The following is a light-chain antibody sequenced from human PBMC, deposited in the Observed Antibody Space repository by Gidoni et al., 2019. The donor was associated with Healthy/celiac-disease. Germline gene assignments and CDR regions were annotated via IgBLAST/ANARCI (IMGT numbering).Light chain of an antibody. CDR3: GADHGSGSNFAYV. CDR2: VGTGGIVG. J-gene: IGLJ1*01. CDR1: SGYSNYK. Sequence: PVLPQRHSASASLGASLTLTCTLSSGYSNYKVDWYQQRPGKGPRFVMRVGTGGIVGSKGDGIPDRFSVLGSGLNRYLTIKNIQEEDESDYHCGADHGSGSNFAYVFGTGTKVTVL. V-gene: IGLV9-49*01.